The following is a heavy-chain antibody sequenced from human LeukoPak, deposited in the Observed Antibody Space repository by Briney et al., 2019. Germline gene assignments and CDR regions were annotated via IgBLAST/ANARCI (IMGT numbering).Heavy chain of an antibody. CDR1: GGSISSYY. Sequence: SETLSLTCTVSGGSISSYYWSWIRQPPGKGLEWIGYIYYSGSTNYNPSLKSRVTISVDTSKNQFSLKLSSVTAADTAVYYCARVGYYYGSGSSDYWGQGTLVTVSS. D-gene: IGHD3-10*01. CDR3: ARVGYYYGSGSSDY. V-gene: IGHV4-59*12. CDR2: IYYSGST. J-gene: IGHJ4*02.